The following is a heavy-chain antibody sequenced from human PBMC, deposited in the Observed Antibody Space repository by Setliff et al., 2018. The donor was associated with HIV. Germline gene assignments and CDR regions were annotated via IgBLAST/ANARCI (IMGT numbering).Heavy chain of an antibody. J-gene: IGHJ5*02. Sequence: ASETLSLTCTVSGGSISSSSYYWGWTRQPPGKGLEWIGSIHESGSTHYNPSLKSRVTISVDTSKNQFSLKLSSVTAADTAVYYCARTRSGTYYGEMNWFDPWGQGILVTVS. CDR1: GGSISSSSYY. CDR2: IHESGST. D-gene: IGHD3-10*01. V-gene: IGHV4-39*01. CDR3: ARTRSGTYYGEMNWFDP.